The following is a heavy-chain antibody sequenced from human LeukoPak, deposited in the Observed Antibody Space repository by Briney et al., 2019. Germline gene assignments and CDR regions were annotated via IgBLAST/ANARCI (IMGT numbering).Heavy chain of an antibody. CDR1: GGSISSYY. D-gene: IGHD6-13*01. J-gene: IGHJ4*02. CDR3: ARTIAAAATDPGYFDY. CDR2: IYYSGST. V-gene: IGHV4-59*01. Sequence: SETLSLTCTVSGGSISSYYWCWIRQPPGKGLEWIGYIYYSGSTNYNPSLKSRVTISVDTSKNQFSLKLSSVTAADTAVYYCARTIAAAATDPGYFDYWGQGTLVTVSS.